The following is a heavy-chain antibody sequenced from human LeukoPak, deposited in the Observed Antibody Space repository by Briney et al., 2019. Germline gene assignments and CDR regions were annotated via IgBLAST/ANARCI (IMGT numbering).Heavy chain of an antibody. CDR1: GGSISSYY. CDR2: IYTSGST. Sequence: SDTLSLPCTVSGGSISSYYWLWLRQPAGKGLEWIGRIYTSGSTNYKPSLKSRVTMSVDTSKNQFSLKLSSVTAADTAVYYCATTTRDEGGAAAGTFTDAFEIWGQGAMVTVSS. D-gene: IGHD6-13*01. J-gene: IGHJ3*02. V-gene: IGHV4-4*07. CDR3: ATTTRDEGGAAAGTFTDAFEI.